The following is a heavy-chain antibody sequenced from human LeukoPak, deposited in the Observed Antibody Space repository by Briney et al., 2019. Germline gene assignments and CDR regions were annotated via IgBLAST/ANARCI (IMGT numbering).Heavy chain of an antibody. D-gene: IGHD5-12*01. CDR1: GFTFSSYG. CDR3: ATYSGYAAY. V-gene: IGHV3-30*03. CDR2: ISHDGSNK. Sequence: GGSLRLSCAASGFTFSSYGMHWVRQAPGKGLEWVAVISHDGSNKYYADSVKGRFTISRDNSKNTLYLQMNSLRAEDTAVYYCATYSGYAAYWGQGTLVSVSS. J-gene: IGHJ4*02.